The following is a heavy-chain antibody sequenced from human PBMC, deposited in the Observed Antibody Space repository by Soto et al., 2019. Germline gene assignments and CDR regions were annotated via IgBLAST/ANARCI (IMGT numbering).Heavy chain of an antibody. CDR3: ASSSDTTMVMFDY. J-gene: IGHJ4*02. CDR1: GYSFTSYC. D-gene: IGHD5-18*01. CDR2: MDPSDSYI. V-gene: IGHV5-10-1*01. Sequence: GAALTISWNGSGYSFTSYCVSWVRQMPGVGLEGMGRMDPSDSYINYTPSFEGHVTISADKSISTPYLQWSSLKASDTAMYYCASSSDTTMVMFDYWGQGTPVTVS.